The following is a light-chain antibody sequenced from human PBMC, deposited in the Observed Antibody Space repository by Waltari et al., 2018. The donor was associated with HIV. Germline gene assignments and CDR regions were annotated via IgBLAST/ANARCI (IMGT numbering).Light chain of an antibody. CDR1: PSVGAP. J-gene: IGKJ2*01. V-gene: IGKV3-15*01. Sequence: EVMLTQSPATLSVSPGETVTLSCRASPSVGAPLAWYQHRPGQSPRRLVYGAYTTAPGVPARFRGRGFGTDFTLTISNLQSGDFAVYFCQQYSTWPLYTFGQGTKLEI. CDR3: QQYSTWPLYT. CDR2: GAY.